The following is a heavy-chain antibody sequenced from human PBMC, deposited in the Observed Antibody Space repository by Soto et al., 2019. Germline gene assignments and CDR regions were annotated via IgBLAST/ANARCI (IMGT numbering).Heavy chain of an antibody. CDR2: IFSDGHT. J-gene: IGHJ4*02. CDR1: GFTVSNNY. CDR3: TRDLPGYGSSRPRE. V-gene: IGHV3-53*01. Sequence: GGSLRLSCAASGFTVSNNYMSWVRQAPGKGLEWVSVIFSDGHTYYADAMKGRFTISRDNSKNTLDLQMNSLRAEDTAVYYCTRDLPGYGSSRPREWGQGTLVTVSS. D-gene: IGHD6-13*01.